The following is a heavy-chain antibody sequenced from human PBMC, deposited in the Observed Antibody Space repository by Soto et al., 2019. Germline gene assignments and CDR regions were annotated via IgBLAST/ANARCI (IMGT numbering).Heavy chain of an antibody. V-gene: IGHV3-23*01. Sequence: EVQLLESGGGLVQHGGSLRLSCAASGFAFSNSAMGWVRQAPGKGLEWVSTISGSGANTYHADSVKGRFTISRDSSRNTMWLQMNSLRADDTAVYYCTRAPPLMLKGKYSFDSWGQGTLVTVSS. CDR3: TRAPPLMLKGKYSFDS. CDR2: ISGSGANT. CDR1: GFAFSNSA. J-gene: IGHJ4*02. D-gene: IGHD2-8*01.